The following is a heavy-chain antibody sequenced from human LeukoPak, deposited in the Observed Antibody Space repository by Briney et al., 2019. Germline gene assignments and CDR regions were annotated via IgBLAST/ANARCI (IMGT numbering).Heavy chain of an antibody. CDR2: IKRDGSEK. J-gene: IGHJ5*02. V-gene: IGHV3-7*01. Sequence: GGSLRLSCAASGFTFSSYWMSWVRQAPGKGLEWVANIKRDGSEKYYVDSVKGRFTISRDNAKNSLYLQMNSLRAEDTAVYYCARQAGVRGVNRNRWFDPWGQGTLVTVSS. D-gene: IGHD3-10*01. CDR3: ARQAGVRGVNRNRWFDP. CDR1: GFTFSSYW.